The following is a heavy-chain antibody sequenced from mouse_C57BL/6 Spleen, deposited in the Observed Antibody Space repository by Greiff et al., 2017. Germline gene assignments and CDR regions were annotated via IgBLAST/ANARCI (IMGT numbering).Heavy chain of an antibody. V-gene: IGHV2-2*01. CDR1: GFSLTSYG. J-gene: IGHJ4*01. CDR2: IWSGGST. D-gene: IGHD3-2*02. CDR3: AITAQATIYYAMDY. Sequence: VQLQQSGPGLVQPSQSLSITCTVSGFSLTSYGVHWVRQSPGKGLEWLGVIWSGGSTDYNAAFISRLSISKDNSKSQVFFKMNSLQADDTAIYYCAITAQATIYYAMDYWGQGTSVTVSS.